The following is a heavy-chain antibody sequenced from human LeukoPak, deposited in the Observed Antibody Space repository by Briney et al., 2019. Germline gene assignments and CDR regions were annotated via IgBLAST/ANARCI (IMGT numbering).Heavy chain of an antibody. D-gene: IGHD3-16*01. V-gene: IGHV3-74*01. CDR2: IKTDGRTT. CDR1: GMPFSNHW. Sequence: GGSLRLSCAASGMPFSNHWMHWVLQAPGKGLVWVSLIKTDGRTTIYSDSVKGRFTISRDNSKSTLYLQMNSLRAEDTAIYYCTTGPSYGYEWWGQGTVVTVSS. J-gene: IGHJ4*02. CDR3: TTGPSYGYEW.